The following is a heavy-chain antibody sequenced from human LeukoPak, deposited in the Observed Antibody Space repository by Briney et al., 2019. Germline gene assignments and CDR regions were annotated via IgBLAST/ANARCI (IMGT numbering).Heavy chain of an antibody. D-gene: IGHD6-19*01. CDR3: ARGSPLMAGIYNFDY. J-gene: IGHJ4*02. Sequence: SETLSLTCSVSSGSISGYYWNWIRQPPGKGLEWIGQIFYSGSITYNPSLKSPVTISVDTSKNQFSLKVRSVTAADTAVYYCARGSPLMAGIYNFDYWGQGRLVTVSS. CDR1: SGSISGYY. V-gene: IGHV4-59*01. CDR2: IFYSGSI.